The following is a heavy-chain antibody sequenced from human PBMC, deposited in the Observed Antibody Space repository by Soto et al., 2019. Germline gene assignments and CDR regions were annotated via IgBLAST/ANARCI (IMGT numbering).Heavy chain of an antibody. Sequence: SETLSLTCTVSGGSISSSSYYWGWIRQPPGKGLEWIGSIYYSGSTYYNPSLKSRVTISVDTSKNQFSLKLSSVTAADTAVYYCAAGKDYGDYVEHSDWFDPWGQGTLVTVSS. D-gene: IGHD4-17*01. CDR2: IYYSGST. J-gene: IGHJ5*02. V-gene: IGHV4-39*01. CDR1: GGSISSSSYY. CDR3: AAGKDYGDYVEHSDWFDP.